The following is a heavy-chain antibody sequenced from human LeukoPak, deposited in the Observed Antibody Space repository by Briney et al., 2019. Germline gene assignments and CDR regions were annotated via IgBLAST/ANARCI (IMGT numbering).Heavy chain of an antibody. Sequence: SSETLSLTCTVSGGSISSSSYYWGWIRQPPGKGLEWIGSIYYSGSTYYNPSLKSRVTISVDTSKNQFSLKLSSVTAADTAVYYCARVGGDYEALFDYWGQGTLVTVSS. CDR2: IYYSGST. J-gene: IGHJ4*02. CDR3: ARVGGDYEALFDY. V-gene: IGHV4-39*07. D-gene: IGHD4-17*01. CDR1: GGSISSSSYY.